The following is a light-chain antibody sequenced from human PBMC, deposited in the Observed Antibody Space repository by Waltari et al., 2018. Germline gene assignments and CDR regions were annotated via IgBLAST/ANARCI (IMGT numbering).Light chain of an antibody. CDR1: TSDVGGYHY. Sequence: QSALTQPRSVSGSPGQSVTISCTGTTSDVGGYHYVSWFHQHPGKAPKLIIYDVSERPSGVPDRFSGSKSDNTASLTISGLQAEDEADYYCCSYAGSYTYVFGSGTKVTVL. J-gene: IGLJ1*01. CDR2: DVS. V-gene: IGLV2-11*01. CDR3: CSYAGSYTYV.